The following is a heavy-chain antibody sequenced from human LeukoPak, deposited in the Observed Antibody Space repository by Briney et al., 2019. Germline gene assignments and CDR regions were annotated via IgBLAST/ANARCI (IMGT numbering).Heavy chain of an antibody. CDR2: ISSGSEYI. CDR1: GFTFRRYS. J-gene: IGHJ4*02. Sequence: GGALRLSWTASGFTFRRYSFNWVRQAPGKGLEWVSTISSGSEYIYYADSGRGRFTIPRDNAENSLYLQMNSLRAEDTAVYYCTRDLSLAAPQGFDYWGQGTLVTVSS. D-gene: IGHD6-6*01. CDR3: TRDLSLAAPQGFDY. V-gene: IGHV3-21*01.